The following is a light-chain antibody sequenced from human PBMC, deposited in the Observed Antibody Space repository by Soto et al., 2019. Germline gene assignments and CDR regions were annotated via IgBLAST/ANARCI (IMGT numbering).Light chain of an antibody. J-gene: IGLJ1*01. V-gene: IGLV2-14*03. CDR1: SSDVGGYIY. CDR2: DVS. Sequence: QSALTQPASVSGSPGHSITISCTGTSSDVGGYIYVSWYQHLPGKAPKLMIYDVSVRPSGVSNRFSGSKSANTASLTISGLQAEDEADYYCRSFTSSGTLVFGTGTKLTVL. CDR3: RSFTSSGTLV.